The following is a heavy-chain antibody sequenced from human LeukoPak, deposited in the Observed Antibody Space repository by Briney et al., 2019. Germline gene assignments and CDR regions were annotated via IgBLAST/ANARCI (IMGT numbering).Heavy chain of an antibody. CDR3: AREWGLIAVAGGPGY. D-gene: IGHD2-21*01. CDR1: GFTFSKYG. Sequence: GGSLRLSCVASGFTFSKYGMHWVRQAPGKGLQWLAIIWYDGHNKYYADSVKGRFTISRDNSKNTLFLEMNDLKAEDTAVYYCAREWGLIAVAGGPGYWGQGTLVTVSS. J-gene: IGHJ4*02. V-gene: IGHV3-33*01. CDR2: IWYDGHNK.